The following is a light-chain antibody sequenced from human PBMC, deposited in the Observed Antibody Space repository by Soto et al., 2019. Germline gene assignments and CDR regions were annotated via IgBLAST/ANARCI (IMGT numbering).Light chain of an antibody. CDR2: AAA. CDR3: QQSFSGLGT. V-gene: IGKV1-39*01. Sequence: DIQMTQSPSSLSASVGERVTISCRASQSINTDLNWLQQKPGKAPKLLIYAAATLPSGVPSRCSGSGSGTDFTLTISSLQREDVATYYCQQSFSGLGTFGPGTKVDMK. CDR1: QSINTD. J-gene: IGKJ3*01.